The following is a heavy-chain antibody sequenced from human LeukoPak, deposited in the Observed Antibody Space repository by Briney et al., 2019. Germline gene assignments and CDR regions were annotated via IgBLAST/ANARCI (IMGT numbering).Heavy chain of an antibody. D-gene: IGHD1-26*01. CDR1: GFTFSDYY. J-gene: IGHJ2*01. Sequence: GGSLRLSCAASGFTFSDYYMSWIRQSPGKGLEWVSYISSSGSTIDYADSVKGRFTISRDNAKDSLYLQMNSLRAEDTAVYYCAKKVFHFSPLGSSRYFDLWGRGTLVTVSS. CDR2: ISSSGSTI. V-gene: IGHV3-11*01. CDR3: AKKVFHFSPLGSSRYFDL.